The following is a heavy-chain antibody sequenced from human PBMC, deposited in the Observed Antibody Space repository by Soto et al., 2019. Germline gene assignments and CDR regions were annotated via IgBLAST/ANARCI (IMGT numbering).Heavy chain of an antibody. J-gene: IGHJ4*02. CDR1: GYTFTGHY. CDR2: IGPESGAT. CDR3: GRGRSSQQFYLY. V-gene: IGHV1-2*02. D-gene: IGHD2-15*01. Sequence: GASVKVSCKTSGYTFTGHYIHWVRQAPQQGPEWMGEIGPESGATRYAQKFRGRVTMTMDTSTTTVYMELKNLSPDDTAVYYCGRGRSSQQFYLYWRQETTVT.